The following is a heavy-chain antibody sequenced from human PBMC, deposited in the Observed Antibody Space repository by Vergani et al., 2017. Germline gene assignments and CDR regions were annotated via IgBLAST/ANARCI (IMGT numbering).Heavy chain of an antibody. J-gene: IGHJ5*02. CDR2: IYYSGST. V-gene: IGHV4-39*01. D-gene: IGHD3-3*01. CDR1: GGSISSSSYY. Sequence: QLQLPESGPGLVKPSETLSLTCTVSGGSISSSSYYWGWIRQPPGKGLEWIGSIYYSGSTYYNPSLKSRVTISVDTSKNQFSLKLSSVTAADTAVYYCARNNYDFWSGYYTGGWFDPWGQGTLVTVSS. CDR3: ARNNYDFWSGYYTGGWFDP.